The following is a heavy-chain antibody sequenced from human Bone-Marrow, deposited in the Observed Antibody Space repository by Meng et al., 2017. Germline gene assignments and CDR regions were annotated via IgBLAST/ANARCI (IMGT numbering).Heavy chain of an antibody. CDR3: ARGSNWFDP. CDR1: GYTFAASW. V-gene: IGHV1-8*02. CDR2: MDPNSGNT. J-gene: IGHJ5*02. Sequence: VPPVHSGPELKKPGASVKLACKPSGYTFAASWIHWLRQAPGQGLEWMGRMDPNSGNTGYAQKLQGRVTLTRNTSISTAYMELSSLRSEGAAVYYCARGSNWFDPWGQGTLVTVSS.